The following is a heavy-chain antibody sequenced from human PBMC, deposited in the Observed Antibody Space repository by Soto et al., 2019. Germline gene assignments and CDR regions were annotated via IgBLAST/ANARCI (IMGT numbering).Heavy chain of an antibody. Sequence: QVQLVQSGAEVKKPGSSVKVSCKASGGTFSSYAISWVRQAPGQGLEWMGGIIPIFGTANYAQKFQGRVTITADEPTSTAYMELSSLRSEDTAVYYCASGYCSGGSGYSLAGYYYYYGMDVWGQGATVAVSS. J-gene: IGHJ6*02. CDR1: GGTFSSYA. V-gene: IGHV1-69*01. D-gene: IGHD2-15*01. CDR3: ASGYCSGGSGYSLAGYYYYYGMDV. CDR2: IIPIFGTA.